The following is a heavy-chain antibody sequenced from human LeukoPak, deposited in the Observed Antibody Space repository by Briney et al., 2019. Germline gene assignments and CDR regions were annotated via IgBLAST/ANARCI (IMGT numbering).Heavy chain of an antibody. D-gene: IGHD2-21*01. V-gene: IGHV4-30-2*01. J-gene: IGHJ4*02. CDR3: ARVMDGGSAY. CDR2: MYHSGST. Sequence: SQSLSLTCAVSGGSISSGGYGWSWLRQPPGKGLEWIGYMYHSGSTYYNRSLKSRATISVDRAKNQCCVMRRSGTAAGTAVGVCARVMDGGSAYWGQGTLVADSA. CDR1: GGSISSGGYG.